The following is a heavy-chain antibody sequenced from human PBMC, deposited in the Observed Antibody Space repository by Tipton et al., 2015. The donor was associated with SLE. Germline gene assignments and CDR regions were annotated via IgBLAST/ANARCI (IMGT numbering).Heavy chain of an antibody. D-gene: IGHD3-22*01. CDR3: ACGDYYDSPGWFDH. CDR2: IYYSGST. CDR1: GGSISSYY. V-gene: IGHV4-59*06. Sequence: TLSLTCTVSGGSISSYYWSWIRQPPGKGLEWIGYIYYSGSTYYNPSLKSRVTISVDTSKNQFSLKLSSVTAADTAVYYCACGDYYDSPGWFDHWGQGTLVTVSS. J-gene: IGHJ5*02.